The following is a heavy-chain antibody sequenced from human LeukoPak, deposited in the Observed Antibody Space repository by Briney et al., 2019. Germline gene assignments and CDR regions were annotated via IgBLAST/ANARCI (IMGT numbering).Heavy chain of an antibody. CDR1: GGSFSGYY. CDR3: ARDNRLDLGSSWSQYFDY. CDR2: IYTSGST. D-gene: IGHD6-13*01. J-gene: IGHJ4*02. V-gene: IGHV4-4*07. Sequence: PSETLSLTCAVYGGSFSGYYWSWIRQPAGKGLEWIGRIYTSGSTNYNPSLKSRVTMSVDTSKNQFSLKLSSVTAADTAVYYCARDNRLDLGSSWSQYFDYWGQGTLVTVSS.